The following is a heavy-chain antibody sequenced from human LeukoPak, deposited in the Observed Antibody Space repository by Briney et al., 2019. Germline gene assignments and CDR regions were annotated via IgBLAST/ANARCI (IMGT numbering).Heavy chain of an antibody. CDR1: GGSISSGSYY. CDR2: IYTSGST. J-gene: IGHJ4*02. Sequence: PSQTLSLTCTVSGGSISSGSYYWSWIRQPAGKGLEWIGRIYTSGSTNYNPSLKSRVTILVDTSKNQFFLKLTSVTAADTAVYYCARVSGGSYDYWGQGTLVTVSS. CDR3: ARVSGGSYDY. D-gene: IGHD1-26*01. V-gene: IGHV4-61*02.